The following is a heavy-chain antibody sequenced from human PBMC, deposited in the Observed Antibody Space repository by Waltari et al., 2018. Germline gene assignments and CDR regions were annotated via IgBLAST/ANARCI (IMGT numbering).Heavy chain of an antibody. J-gene: IGHJ5*02. Sequence: EVQLVESGGGLVKPGGSLRLSCAASGFTFSSYSMNWCRQAPGKGLEWVSSISSSSGYIYYADSVKGRFTISRDNAKNSLYLQMNSLRAEDTAVYYCARDPCSGGSCPLSWGQGTLVTVSS. CDR3: ARDPCSGGSCPLS. CDR2: ISSSSGYI. D-gene: IGHD2-15*01. V-gene: IGHV3-21*01. CDR1: GFTFSSYS.